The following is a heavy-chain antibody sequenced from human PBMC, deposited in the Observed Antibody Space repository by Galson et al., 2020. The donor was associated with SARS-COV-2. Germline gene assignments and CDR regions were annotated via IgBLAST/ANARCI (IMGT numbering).Heavy chain of an antibody. V-gene: IGHV4-30-2*01. J-gene: IGHJ3*02. CDR2: MYHTGHA. D-gene: IGHD3-10*01. CDR3: ASGEDAALSDAFNI. CDR1: GGTIISGRYS. Sequence: SETLSLTCVVSGGTIISGRYSWSWIRQPPGKSLEWIGYMYHTGHAYSNPSLKSRVTISLDRSKNQFSLTLRSVTAADTAMYYCASGEDAALSDAFNIWGRGTMVTVSS.